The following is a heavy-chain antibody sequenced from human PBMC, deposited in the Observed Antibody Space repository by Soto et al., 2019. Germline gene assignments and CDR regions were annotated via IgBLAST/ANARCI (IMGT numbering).Heavy chain of an antibody. J-gene: IGHJ4*02. Sequence: QVQLQESGPGLVKPSGTLSLTCAVSGGSISSSNWWSWVRQPPGKGLEWIGEIYHSGSTNYNPSLKSRVTIAVDKSKNQFSLKLSSVTAADTAVYYCARGGEYYYGSGSYYFDYWGQGTLVTVSS. V-gene: IGHV4-4*02. CDR3: ARGGEYYYGSGSYYFDY. CDR1: GGSISSSNW. D-gene: IGHD3-10*01. CDR2: IYHSGST.